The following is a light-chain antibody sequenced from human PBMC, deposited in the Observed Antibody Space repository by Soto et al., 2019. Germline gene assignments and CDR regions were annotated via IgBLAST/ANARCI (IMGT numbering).Light chain of an antibody. CDR3: QQYNTYSPPWT. CDR2: DAS. J-gene: IGKJ1*01. V-gene: IGKV1-5*01. Sequence: DIQMTQSPSTLSASIGDRVTITCRASQNINNWLAWYQQRPGKAPNLLIYDASSLENGVPSRFSGSGFGTEFTLTISSLQRDDFATYYCQQYNTYSPPWTFGQGTKVEIK. CDR1: QNINNW.